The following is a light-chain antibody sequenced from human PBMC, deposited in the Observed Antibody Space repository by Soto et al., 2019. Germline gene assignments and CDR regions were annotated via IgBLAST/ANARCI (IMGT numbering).Light chain of an antibody. V-gene: IGLV2-23*03. CDR2: EGT. CDR3: CSYAGSDTIL. Sequence: QSALTQPASVSGSPGQSITIPCTGTSSDVGSYNLVSWFQQHPGEAPKLMIYEGTKRPSGVSNRFSGSKSGNTASLTIFGLQAEDEAHYYCCSYAGSDTILFGGGTKVTVL. CDR1: SSDVGSYNL. J-gene: IGLJ2*01.